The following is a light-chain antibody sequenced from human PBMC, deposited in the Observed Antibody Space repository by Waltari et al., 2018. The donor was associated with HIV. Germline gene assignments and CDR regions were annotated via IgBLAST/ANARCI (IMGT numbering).Light chain of an antibody. J-gene: IGLJ3*02. V-gene: IGLV1-51*02. CDR3: GTWDISLSAGV. CDR1: TPNLGTNY. CDR2: ENN. Sequence: QSVLTQPPSVSAAPRQQVTTSCSGSTPNLGTNYVSCYQHLPGTAPKLLIFENNLRPSGIPDRFSGSKSGTSATLGITGLQTGDEADYFCGTWDISLSAGVFGGGTTLTVL.